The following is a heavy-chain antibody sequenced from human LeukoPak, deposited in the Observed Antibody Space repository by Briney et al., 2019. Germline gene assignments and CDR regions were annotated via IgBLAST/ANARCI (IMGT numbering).Heavy chain of an antibody. Sequence: PSETLSLTCTVSGGSISSGGYYWSWIRQHPGKGLEWIGYIYYSGSTYYNPSLKSRVTISVDTSKNQFSLKLSSVTAADTAVYYCARDTSAGYDFWSDDAFDIWGQGTMVTVSS. D-gene: IGHD3-3*01. J-gene: IGHJ3*02. V-gene: IGHV4-31*03. CDR3: ARDTSAGYDFWSDDAFDI. CDR1: GGSISSGGYY. CDR2: IYYSGST.